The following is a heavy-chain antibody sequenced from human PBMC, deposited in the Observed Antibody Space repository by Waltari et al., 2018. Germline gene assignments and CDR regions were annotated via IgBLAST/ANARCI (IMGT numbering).Heavy chain of an antibody. D-gene: IGHD3-22*01. CDR2: IIPIFGTA. J-gene: IGHJ2*01. V-gene: IGHV1-69*05. CDR3: ARKNYYDSSGYSPANWYFDL. Sequence: QVQLVQSGAEVKKPGSSVKVSCKASGGTFSSYAISWVRQAPGQGLEWMGGIIPIFGTANYAQKFQGRVTITTDESTSTAYMELSSLRSEDTAVYYCARKNYYDSSGYSPANWYFDLWGRGTLITVSS. CDR1: GGTFSSYA.